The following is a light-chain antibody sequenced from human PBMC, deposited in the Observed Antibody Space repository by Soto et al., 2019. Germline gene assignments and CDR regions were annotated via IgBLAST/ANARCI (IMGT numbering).Light chain of an antibody. J-gene: IGKJ4*01. CDR1: QDISNY. Sequence: DIQMTQSPSSLSASLGDTVTITCQASQDISNYLNWYQQRPGKAPQLMISDASDLERGVPSRFSGGGSGTDFTFSISRLQPEDIPTYYCQQYHRLPLTFGEGT. CDR2: DAS. V-gene: IGKV1-33*01. CDR3: QQYHRLPLT.